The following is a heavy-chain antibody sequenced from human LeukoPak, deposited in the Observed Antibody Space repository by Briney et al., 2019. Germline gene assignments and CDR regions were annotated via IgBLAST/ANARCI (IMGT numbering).Heavy chain of an antibody. V-gene: IGHV4-4*07. CDR2: IHTSGST. Sequence: ETLSLTCTVSGGSISSYYWSWIRQPAGKGLEWIGRIHTSGSTYYSPSLKSRVTMSVDTSTNQFSLELSSVTAADTAMYFCARVRLGRGLDYWGQGTLVTVSS. CDR3: ARVRLGRGLDY. J-gene: IGHJ4*02. CDR1: GGSISSYY. D-gene: IGHD6-19*01.